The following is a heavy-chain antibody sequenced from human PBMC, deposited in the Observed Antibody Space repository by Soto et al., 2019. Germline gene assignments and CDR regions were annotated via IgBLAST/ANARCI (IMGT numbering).Heavy chain of an antibody. V-gene: IGHV3-30-3*01. CDR2: ISYDGSNK. CDR1: ALPFSSYA. D-gene: IGHD6-6*01. J-gene: IGHJ4*02. CDR3: ARDFFGSSSSLRIDY. Sequence: AEGSLRLSCASSALPFSSYAFHWVRQAPGKGLEWVAVISYDGSNKYYADSAKGRFTISRDNSKKTLYLQMNSLRVEDTAVYYCARDFFGSSSSLRIDYWGQGTLVTVSS.